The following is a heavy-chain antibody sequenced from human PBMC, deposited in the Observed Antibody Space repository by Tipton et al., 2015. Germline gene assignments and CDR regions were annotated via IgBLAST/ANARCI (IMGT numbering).Heavy chain of an antibody. D-gene: IGHD6-13*01. V-gene: IGHV1-18*01. CDR1: GYTFTGYG. J-gene: IGHJ3*02. CDR3: ARGRSSSPLDAFDI. CDR2: ISAYDGNT. Sequence: QSGPEVKKPGASVKVSCKASGYTFTGYGINWVRQAPGQGLEWMGWISAYDGNTNYAQKLQGRVTMTTDTSTSTAYMDLRSLRSDDTAVYYCARGRSSSPLDAFDIWGQGTMVTVSS.